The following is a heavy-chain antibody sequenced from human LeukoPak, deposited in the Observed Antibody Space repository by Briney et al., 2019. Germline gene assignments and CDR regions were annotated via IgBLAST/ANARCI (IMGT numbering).Heavy chain of an antibody. CDR1: GFTCSSYS. CDR2: ISSSSSYI. Sequence: PGGSLRLSRAASGFTCSSYSMNWVRQAPGKGLEWVSSISSSSSYIYYADSVKGRFTISRDNAKNSLYLQMNSLRAEDTAVYYCARGSHDYGDYEIFDYWGQGTLVTVSS. CDR3: ARGSHDYGDYEIFDY. D-gene: IGHD4-17*01. V-gene: IGHV3-21*01. J-gene: IGHJ4*02.